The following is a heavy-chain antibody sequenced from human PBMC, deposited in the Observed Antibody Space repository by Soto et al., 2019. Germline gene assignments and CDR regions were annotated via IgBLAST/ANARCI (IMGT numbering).Heavy chain of an antibody. Sequence: QVQLVQSGAEVKKPGASVKVSCKASGYTFTSYDINWVRQATGQGLEWMGWMNPNSGNTGYAQKFQGRVTMTRNTSIGTAYMELSSLRSQDTAVYYCARGYSSGYYYGKVTFDHWGQGTLVTVSS. D-gene: IGHD3-22*01. V-gene: IGHV1-8*01. CDR1: GYTFTSYD. J-gene: IGHJ4*02. CDR2: MNPNSGNT. CDR3: ARGYSSGYYYGKVTFDH.